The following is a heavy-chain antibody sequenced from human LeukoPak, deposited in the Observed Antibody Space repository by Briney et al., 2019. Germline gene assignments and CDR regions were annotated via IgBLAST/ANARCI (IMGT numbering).Heavy chain of an antibody. D-gene: IGHD4-17*01. V-gene: IGHV3-30*18. Sequence: PGRSLRLSCAASGFTFGSFGMHWVRQAPGQGLEWVAVISFEGSNQYYADSVKGRFTIDRDNFKNTVYLQMNSLRAEETAVYYCAKSHPPTVTTEEGEYLPHGGGGTLVTVSA. CDR2: ISFEGSNQ. CDR3: AKSHPPTVTTEEGEYLPH. CDR1: GFTFGSFG. J-gene: IGHJ1*01.